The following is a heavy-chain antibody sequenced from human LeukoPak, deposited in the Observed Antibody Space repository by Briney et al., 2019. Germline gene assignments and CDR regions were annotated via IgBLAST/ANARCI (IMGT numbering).Heavy chain of an antibody. Sequence: GGSLRLSCAASGFTFSNAWMSWVRQAPGKGLEWVGRIKSKTDGGTTDYAAPVKGRFTISRDDSKNTLYLQMNSLRAEDTAVYYCAKDLVIAVAGTLDYWGQGTLVTVSS. D-gene: IGHD6-19*01. CDR2: IKSKTDGGTT. CDR1: GFTFSNAW. CDR3: AKDLVIAVAGTLDY. V-gene: IGHV3-15*01. J-gene: IGHJ4*02.